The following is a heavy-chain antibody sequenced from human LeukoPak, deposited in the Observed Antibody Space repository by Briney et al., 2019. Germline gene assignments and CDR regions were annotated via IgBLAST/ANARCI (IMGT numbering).Heavy chain of an antibody. CDR3: ARSSLDY. CDR2: INIDGNTT. V-gene: IGHV3-74*01. Sequence: GGSLRLSCAASGFTFSTYWMHWVRPAPGKGLVWVSHINIDGNTTTYADSVKGRLTISRDNAKNTLYLQLNSLRAEDTAMYYCARSSLDYWGQGTLVTVSS. J-gene: IGHJ4*02. CDR1: GFTFSTYW.